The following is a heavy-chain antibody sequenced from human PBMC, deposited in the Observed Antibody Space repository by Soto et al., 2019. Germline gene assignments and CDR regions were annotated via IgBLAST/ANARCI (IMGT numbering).Heavy chain of an antibody. CDR1: RFTFRTYT. J-gene: IGHJ5*02. V-gene: IGHV3-23*01. CDR2: ISGSGEST. D-gene: IGHD3-3*01. CDR3: AAQRHYDFWTATLKGWFDP. Sequence: PGGSLRVSCTASRFTFRTYTMSWFRQAPGKGLEWVSGISGSGESTYYADSVMGRFSISRDNSKNTLYLQMNSLRAEDTAIYYCAAQRHYDFWTATLKGWFDPWGQGSLVTVSS.